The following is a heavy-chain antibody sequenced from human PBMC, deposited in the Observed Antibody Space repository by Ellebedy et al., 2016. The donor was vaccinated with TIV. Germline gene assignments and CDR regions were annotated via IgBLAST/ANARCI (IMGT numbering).Heavy chain of an antibody. CDR1: GYYFTAYW. V-gene: IGHV5-51*01. Sequence: PGGSLRLSCKASGYYFTAYWIGWVRQRPGKGLEWVGIIYPTDSDTRYIPSFQGQVTISADKSLNTAFLQWSSLRASDTAIYYCARISTSGRGADQSFQHWGQGTLVTVSS. J-gene: IGHJ1*01. D-gene: IGHD5-24*01. CDR3: ARISTSGRGADQSFQH. CDR2: IYPTDSDT.